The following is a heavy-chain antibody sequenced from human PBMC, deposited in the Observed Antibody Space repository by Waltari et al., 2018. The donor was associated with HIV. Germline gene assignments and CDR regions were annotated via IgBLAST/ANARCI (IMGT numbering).Heavy chain of an antibody. D-gene: IGHD1-7*01. J-gene: IGHJ6*02. Sequence: EVPLVESGGGLVQPGGSLKLSCAASGSTFSGSSMHWVRPASGRGLEWVGRIRSKPNNYATSYAASIKDRFSISRDDSKNTAYLQMNSLKIEDTAVYYCLATWNYGNHDYYGMDVWGQGTTVTVSS. CDR2: IRSKPNNYAT. CDR1: GSTFSGSS. V-gene: IGHV3-73*01. CDR3: LATWNYGNHDYYGMDV.